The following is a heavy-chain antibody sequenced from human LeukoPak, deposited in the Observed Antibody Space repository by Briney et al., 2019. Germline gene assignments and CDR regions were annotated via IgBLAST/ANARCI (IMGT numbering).Heavy chain of an antibody. Sequence: PGGSLRLSCAASGFTFSSYGMHWVRQAPGKGLEWVAVISYDGSNKYYADSVKGRFTISRDNSKNTLYLQMNSLRAEDTAVYYCARVSPTFIGGYYYYYMDVWGKGTTVTISS. D-gene: IGHD1-26*01. J-gene: IGHJ6*03. V-gene: IGHV3-30*03. CDR2: ISYDGSNK. CDR3: ARVSPTFIGGYYYYYMDV. CDR1: GFTFSSYG.